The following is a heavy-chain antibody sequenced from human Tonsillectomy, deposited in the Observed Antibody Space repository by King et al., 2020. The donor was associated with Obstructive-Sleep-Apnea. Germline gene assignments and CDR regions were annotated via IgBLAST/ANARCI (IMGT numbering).Heavy chain of an antibody. CDR1: GFTFSDYY. D-gene: IGHD3-10*01. Sequence: ESGGGLVKPGGSLRLSCAASGFTFSDYYMSWIRQAPGKGLEWVAFITDSGSKIFYADSVQGRFTISRDSSLYLQMNSLRADDTAVYFCARVPIRGALPYYYGMDAGGQGTTVPVS. V-gene: IGHV3-11*01. CDR3: ARVPIRGALPYYYGMDA. J-gene: IGHJ6*02. CDR2: ITDSGSKI.